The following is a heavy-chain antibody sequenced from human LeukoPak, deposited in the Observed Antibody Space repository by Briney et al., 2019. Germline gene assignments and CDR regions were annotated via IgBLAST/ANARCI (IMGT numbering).Heavy chain of an antibody. V-gene: IGHV4-59*01. CDR3: ARRPTSQPFDY. CDR2: LFYSGSP. Sequence: SETLSLTCTVSGGSMSTYYWTWIRQPPGKGLEWIGYLFYSGSPSYNPSLKSRVTISLDTSKNQFSLKLSSVTPADTAVYYCARRPTSQPFDYWGQGTLVTVSS. D-gene: IGHD1-26*01. CDR1: GGSMSTYY. J-gene: IGHJ4*02.